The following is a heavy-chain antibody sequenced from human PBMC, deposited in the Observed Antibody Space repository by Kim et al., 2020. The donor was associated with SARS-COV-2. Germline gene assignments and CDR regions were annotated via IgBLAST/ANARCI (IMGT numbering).Heavy chain of an antibody. J-gene: IGHJ6*02. CDR1: GFTFSSYA. CDR2: ISYDGSNK. D-gene: IGHD1-20*01. CDR3: ARDHITYYYGMDV. Sequence: GGSLRLSCAASGFTFSSYAMHWVRQAPGKGLEWVAVISYDGSNKYYADSVKGRFTISRDNSKNTLYLQMNSLRAEDTAVYYCARDHITYYYGMDVWGQGTTVTVSS. V-gene: IGHV3-30*04.